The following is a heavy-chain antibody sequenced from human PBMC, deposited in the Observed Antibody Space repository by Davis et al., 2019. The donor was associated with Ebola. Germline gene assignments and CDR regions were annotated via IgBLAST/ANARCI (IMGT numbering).Heavy chain of an antibody. CDR2: IGNNNDNT. CDR1: GYIFSSYG. D-gene: IGHD4-11*01. CDR3: ARDPRYHRDYKRAGTLALDF. Sequence: ASVKVSCKASGYIFSSYGFSWVRQVPGQGLEWMGWIGNNNDNTRYAQKFHGRVILTTDSSTTPTYMELTCLRSDDTAIYFCARDPRYHRDYKRAGTLALDFWGQGTMINVSS. J-gene: IGHJ3*01. V-gene: IGHV1-18*01.